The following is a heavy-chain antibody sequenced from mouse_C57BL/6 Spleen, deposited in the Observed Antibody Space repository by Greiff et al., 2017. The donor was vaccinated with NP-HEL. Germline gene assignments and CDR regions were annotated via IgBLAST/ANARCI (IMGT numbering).Heavy chain of an antibody. CDR1: GFSFNTYA. J-gene: IGHJ2*01. CDR3: VRHAYDYAFDY. V-gene: IGHV10-1*01. D-gene: IGHD2-4*01. Sequence: EVKLVESGGGLVQPKGSLKLSCAASGFSFNTYAMNWVRQAPGKGLEWVARIRSKSNNYATYYADSVKDRFTISRDDSESMLYLQMNNLKTEDTAMYYCVRHAYDYAFDYWGQGTTLTVSS. CDR2: IRSKSNNYAT.